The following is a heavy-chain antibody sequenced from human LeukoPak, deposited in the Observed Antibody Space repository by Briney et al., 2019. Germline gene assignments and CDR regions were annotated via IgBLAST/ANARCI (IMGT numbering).Heavy chain of an antibody. Sequence: GASVKVSYKASGYTFTSYGISWVRQAPGQGLEWMGWISAYNGNTNYAQKLQGRVTMTTDTSTSTAYMELRRLRSDDTAVYYCARDVTRAAAGNFGYWGQGTLVTVSS. D-gene: IGHD6-13*01. V-gene: IGHV1-18*04. J-gene: IGHJ4*02. CDR2: ISAYNGNT. CDR1: GYTFTSYG. CDR3: ARDVTRAAAGNFGY.